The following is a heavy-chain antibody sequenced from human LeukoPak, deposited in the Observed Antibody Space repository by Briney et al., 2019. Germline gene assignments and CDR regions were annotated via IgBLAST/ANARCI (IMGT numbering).Heavy chain of an antibody. CDR1: GFTFSNYA. J-gene: IGHJ4*02. CDR3: ARDHYRYYFEY. V-gene: IGHV3-20*04. CDR2: INWNGGST. Sequence: GGSLRLSCAASGFTFSNYAMTWVRQAPGKGLEWVCGINWNGGSTGYADSVKGRFTISRDNAKNSLYLQMNSLRAEDTALYYCARDHYRYYFEYWGQGTLVTVSS. D-gene: IGHD1-26*01.